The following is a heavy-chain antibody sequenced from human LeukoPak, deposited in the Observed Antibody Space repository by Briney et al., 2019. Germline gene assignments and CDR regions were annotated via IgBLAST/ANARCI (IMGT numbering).Heavy chain of an antibody. CDR3: ARGRYRSGYYP. CDR1: GGSFSGYY. D-gene: IGHD3-3*01. J-gene: IGHJ5*02. V-gene: IGHV4-34*01. Sequence: SETLSLTCAVYGGSFSGYYWSWIRQPPGKGLEWIGEINHGGSTNYNPSLKSRVTISVDTSKNQFSLKLSSVTAADTAVYYCARGRYRSGYYPWGQGTLVTVSS. CDR2: INHGGST.